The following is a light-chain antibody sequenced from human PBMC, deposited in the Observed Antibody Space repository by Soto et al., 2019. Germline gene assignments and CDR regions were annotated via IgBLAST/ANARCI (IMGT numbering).Light chain of an antibody. V-gene: IGKV3-15*01. CDR2: AAS. J-gene: IGKJ2*01. Sequence: EIVMTQSPATLSVSPGERATLSCRASQSVSSNLAWYQQKPGQAPRLLIYAASTRATGIPARFSGSGSGTEFTLTNSSLQSEDFAVYYCQQYNNCPPEYTFGQGTKLQIK. CDR1: QSVSSN. CDR3: QQYNNCPPEYT.